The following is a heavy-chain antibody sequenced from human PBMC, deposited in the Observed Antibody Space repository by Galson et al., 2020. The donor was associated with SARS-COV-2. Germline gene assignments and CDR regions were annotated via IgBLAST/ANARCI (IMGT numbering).Heavy chain of an antibody. CDR2: IYSGGST. J-gene: IGHJ4*02. D-gene: IGHD3-22*01. CDR3: VKGVNYYDSSGPY. CDR1: GFPLRSYA. V-gene: IGHV3-23*03. Sequence: LSLTCAASGFPLRSYAMSWVRQAPGKGLEWVSVIYSGGSTYYADSVKGRFTISRDNAKNTLNLQMNSLRVEDTAVYYCVKGVNYYDSSGPYWGQGTLVTVSS.